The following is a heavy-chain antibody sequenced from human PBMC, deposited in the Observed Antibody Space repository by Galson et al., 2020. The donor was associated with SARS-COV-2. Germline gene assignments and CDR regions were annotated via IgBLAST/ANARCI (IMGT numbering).Heavy chain of an antibody. Sequence: SETLSLTCAVSGGSISSPSYWSWVRQPPGKGLEWLGEIYHSGSTNYNASLRSRVTISVDKSKNQFSLKLNSMTAADTAVYYCARVTSEGADYWGQGNLVTVSS. CDR1: GGSISSPSY. CDR2: IYHSGST. D-gene: IGHD3-10*01. V-gene: IGHV4-4*02. J-gene: IGHJ4*02. CDR3: ARVTSEGADY.